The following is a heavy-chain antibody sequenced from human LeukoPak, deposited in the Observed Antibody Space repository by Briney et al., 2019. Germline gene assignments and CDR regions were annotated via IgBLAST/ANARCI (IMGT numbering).Heavy chain of an antibody. CDR1: RYTFSSYG. CDR3: ARDSSSSSNY. V-gene: IGHV1-18*01. Sequence: GASVKASSKPSRYTFSSYGISSVRQAPGPEREWLGWIGAYNVNTNSAQKLQDRVTITTDTSTSTAYMELRSLRSDDTAVYYCARDSSSSSNYWGQGTLVTVSS. D-gene: IGHD6-6*01. CDR2: IGAYNVNT. J-gene: IGHJ4*02.